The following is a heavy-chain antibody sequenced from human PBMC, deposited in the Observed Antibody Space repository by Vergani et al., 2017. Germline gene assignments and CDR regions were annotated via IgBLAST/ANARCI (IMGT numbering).Heavy chain of an antibody. V-gene: IGHV3-48*01. D-gene: IGHD6-19*01. CDR1: GFTFSSYS. CDR2: ISSSSSTI. CDR3: AKIIAVAGTAFDI. Sequence: EVQLVESGGGLVQPGGSLRLSCAASGFTFSSYSMNWVRQAPGKGLEWVSYISSSSSTIYYADSVKGRFTISRDNSKNSMYLQMNSLRAEDTAVYYCAKIIAVAGTAFDIWGQGTMVTVSS. J-gene: IGHJ3*02.